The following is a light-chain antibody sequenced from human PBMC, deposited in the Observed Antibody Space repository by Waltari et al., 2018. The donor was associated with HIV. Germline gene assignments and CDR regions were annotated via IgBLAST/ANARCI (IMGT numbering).Light chain of an antibody. V-gene: IGLV3-25*03. CDR3: QSADTGGTRV. CDR2: KDT. Sequence: SFELTQPPSVSVSPGQTARIPCSGDASAKQYTYWYQQQPGQAPVVVIYKDTERPSGIPERFSGSSSGTTVTLTISGVQSEDEADYYCQSADTGGTRVFGPGTKVTVL. J-gene: IGLJ1*01. CDR1: ASAKQY.